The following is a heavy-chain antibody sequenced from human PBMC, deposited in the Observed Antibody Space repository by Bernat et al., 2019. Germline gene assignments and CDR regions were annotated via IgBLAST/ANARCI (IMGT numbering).Heavy chain of an antibody. Sequence: QVQLVASGGGVVRPGSSLRLSCVGSGFTFRSFGIHWVRRAPGKGRDWVTLASNDGTNKPYADSVRGRVTTSRDNSKNTVYLHMNSLRVDDTAIYYCARDGTAWCPDFWGLGTLVTVAP. CDR3: ARDGTAWCPDF. J-gene: IGHJ4*02. CDR2: ASNDGTNK. CDR1: GFTFRSFG. D-gene: IGHD2-21*02. V-gene: IGHV3-30*19.